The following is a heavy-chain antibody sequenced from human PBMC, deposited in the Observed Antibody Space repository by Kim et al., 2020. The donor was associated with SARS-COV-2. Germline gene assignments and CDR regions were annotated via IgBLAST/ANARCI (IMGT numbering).Heavy chain of an antibody. CDR2: IWYDGSNK. V-gene: IGHV3-33*06. D-gene: IGHD2-21*01. CDR1: GFTFSRYA. CDR3: AKDILVYYYGMDV. J-gene: IGHJ6*04. Sequence: GGSLRLSCAASGFTFSRYAMHWVRQAPGKGLEWVAVIWYDGSNKNYADSAKGRVSISRDNSKNTRYPQMNSQRAEDEAVDYCAKDILVYYYGMDVRGKGT.